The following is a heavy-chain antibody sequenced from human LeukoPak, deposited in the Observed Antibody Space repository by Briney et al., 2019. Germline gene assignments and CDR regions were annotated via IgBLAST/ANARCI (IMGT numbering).Heavy chain of an antibody. J-gene: IGHJ4*02. CDR2: INQDGSDK. V-gene: IGHV3-7*01. Sequence: GGSLRLSCAASGLTFSIHWMNWVRQAPGKGLECVANINQDGSDKYYVDPVEGRFTISRDNTKNSLYLQMNSLRAEDTAVYYCVGGDYWGQGTLVTVSS. CDR3: VGGDY. CDR1: GLTFSIHW.